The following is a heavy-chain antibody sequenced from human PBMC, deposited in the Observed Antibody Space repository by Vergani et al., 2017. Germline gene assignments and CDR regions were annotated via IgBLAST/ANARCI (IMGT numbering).Heavy chain of an antibody. CDR2: IIPIFGTA. CDR1: GGTFSSYA. D-gene: IGHD1-26*01. Sequence: QVQLVQSGAEVKKPGSSVKVSCKASGGTFSSYAISWVRQAPGQGLEWMGGIIPIFGTANYAQKFQGRVTITADESTSPAYMELSSLRSEDTAVYYCARAGIVGATTVYYYYYMDVWGKGTTVTVSS. J-gene: IGHJ6*03. V-gene: IGHV1-69*01. CDR3: ARAGIVGATTVYYYYYMDV.